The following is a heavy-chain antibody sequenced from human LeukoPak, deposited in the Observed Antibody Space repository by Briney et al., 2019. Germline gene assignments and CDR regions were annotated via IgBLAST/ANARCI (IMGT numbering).Heavy chain of an antibody. CDR1: GFTFSSYW. J-gene: IGHJ4*02. Sequence: GGSLRLSCAASGFTFSSYWMSWVRQAPGKGLEWVANIKQDGSEKYYVDSVKGRFTISRDNAKNSLYLQMNSLRAEDTAVYYCARDAPIAAAGTPDYWGQGTLVTVSS. CDR3: ARDAPIAAAGTPDY. CDR2: IKQDGSEK. V-gene: IGHV3-7*01. D-gene: IGHD6-13*01.